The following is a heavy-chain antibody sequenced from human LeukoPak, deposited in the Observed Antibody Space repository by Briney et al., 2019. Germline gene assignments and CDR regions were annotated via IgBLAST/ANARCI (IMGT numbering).Heavy chain of an antibody. V-gene: IGHV3-21*01. CDR2: ISSSSSYI. Sequence: PGGSLRLSCAASGFTFSSYSMNWVRQAPGKGLEWVSSISSSSSYIYYADSVKGRFTISRDNAKNSLYLQMNSLRAEDTAVYYCARENDYGDTNWFDPWGQGTLVTVSS. CDR1: GFTFSSYS. J-gene: IGHJ5*02. D-gene: IGHD4-17*01. CDR3: ARENDYGDTNWFDP.